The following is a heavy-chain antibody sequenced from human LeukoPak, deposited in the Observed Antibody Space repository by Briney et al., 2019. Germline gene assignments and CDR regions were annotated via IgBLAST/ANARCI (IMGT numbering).Heavy chain of an antibody. CDR2: FYTSGST. V-gene: IGHV4-4*07. J-gene: IGHJ4*02. D-gene: IGHD2-2*01. CDR1: SGSIGGYF. Sequence: PSETLSLTCTVSSGSIGGYFWNWIRQPAGKGLEWIGRFYTSGSTKYNPSLKSRVTMSVDTSKNQVSLKVNSVTAADTAVYFCARSELCSSTRCYYFDLWGQGTLVTVSS. CDR3: ARSELCSSTRCYYFDL.